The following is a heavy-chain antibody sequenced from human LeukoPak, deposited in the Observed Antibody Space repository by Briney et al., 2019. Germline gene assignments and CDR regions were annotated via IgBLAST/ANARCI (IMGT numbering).Heavy chain of an antibody. D-gene: IGHD3-10*01. Sequence: PGGSLRLSCAASGFTFSSYSMNWVRHAPGKGLEWVSSISSSSSYIYYADSVKGRFTISRDNAKNSLYLQMNSLRAEDTAVYYCARSEWRFLWFGDHGGQGTLVTVSS. CDR2: ISSSSSYI. CDR1: GFTFSSYS. J-gene: IGHJ4*02. V-gene: IGHV3-21*01. CDR3: ARSEWRFLWFGDH.